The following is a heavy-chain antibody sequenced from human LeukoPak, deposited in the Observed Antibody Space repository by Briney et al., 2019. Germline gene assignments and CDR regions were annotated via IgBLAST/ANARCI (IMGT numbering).Heavy chain of an antibody. CDR1: GYTFTSYG. V-gene: IGHV1-18*01. J-gene: IGHJ3*02. CDR2: ISAYNGNT. Sequence: ASVKVSCKASGYTFTSYGISWVRQAPGQGLEWMGWISAYNGNTNYAQKLQGRVTMTTDTSTSTAYMELRSLRSEDTAVYYCARDIVVVPAARIRGPRHHDAFDIWGQGTMVTVSS. CDR3: ARDIVVVPAARIRGPRHHDAFDI. D-gene: IGHD2-2*01.